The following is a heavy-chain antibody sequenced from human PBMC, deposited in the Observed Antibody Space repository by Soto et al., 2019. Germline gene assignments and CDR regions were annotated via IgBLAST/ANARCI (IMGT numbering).Heavy chain of an antibody. CDR2: IYYSGST. D-gene: IGHD3-22*01. V-gene: IGHV4-39*07. J-gene: IGHJ4*02. CDR1: GGSISSSSYY. CDR3: ARAIYDSSGYYTRIFDY. Sequence: SETLSLTCTVSGGSISSSSYYWGWIRQPPGKGLEWIGSIYYSGSTYYNPSLKSRVTISVDTSKNQFSLKLSSVTAADTAVYYCARAIYDSSGYYTRIFDYWGQGTLVTVSS.